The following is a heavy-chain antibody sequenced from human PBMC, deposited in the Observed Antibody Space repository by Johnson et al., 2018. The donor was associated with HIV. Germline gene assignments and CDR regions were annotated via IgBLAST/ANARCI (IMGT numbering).Heavy chain of an antibody. Sequence: QVQLVESGGGVVQPGRSLKIYCAVSEFTFSDYAMHWVRLAPGKWLEWVAVISYDGNNKIYADSVKGRFTISRDNSKNTLYVQMNSLRAADTAVYYCARERLVGYSSSAGAFDIWGQGTMVTVSS. D-gene: IGHD6-6*01. CDR3: ARERLVGYSSSAGAFDI. J-gene: IGHJ3*02. CDR2: ISYDGNNK. CDR1: EFTFSDYA. V-gene: IGHV3-30*04.